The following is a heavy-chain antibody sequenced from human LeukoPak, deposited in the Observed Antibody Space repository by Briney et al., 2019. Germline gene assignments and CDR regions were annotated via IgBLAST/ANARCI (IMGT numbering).Heavy chain of an antibody. Sequence: SETLSLTCTVSGGSISSSSYYWGWIRQPPGKGLEWIGSIYYSGSTYYNPSLKSRVTISVDTSKNQFSLKLSSVTAAYTAVYYCARHIRYPQYSSGWVFDYWGQGTLVTVSS. V-gene: IGHV4-39*01. CDR2: IYYSGST. CDR3: ARHIRYPQYSSGWVFDY. D-gene: IGHD6-19*01. CDR1: GGSISSSSYY. J-gene: IGHJ4*02.